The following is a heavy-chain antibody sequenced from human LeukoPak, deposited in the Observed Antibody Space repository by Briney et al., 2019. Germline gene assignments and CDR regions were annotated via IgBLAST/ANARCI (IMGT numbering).Heavy chain of an antibody. CDR3: ARSLILTGYCLDY. CDR2: ISSSSGII. D-gene: IGHD3-9*01. V-gene: IGHV3-48*01. CDR1: GFTFSNYN. J-gene: IGHJ4*02. Sequence: GGSLRLSCAASGFTFSNYNMNWVRQAPGKGLEWVSYISSSSGIIYYADSVKGRFTISRDDAKNSLSLQMNSLRAEDTAVYYCARSLILTGYCLDYWGQGTLVTVSS.